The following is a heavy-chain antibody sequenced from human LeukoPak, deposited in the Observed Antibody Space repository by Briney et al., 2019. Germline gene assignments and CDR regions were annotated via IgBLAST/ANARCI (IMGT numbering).Heavy chain of an antibody. CDR2: ISWNGGST. J-gene: IGHJ3*02. D-gene: IGHD6-19*01. CDR3: AKIGWDDAFDI. Sequence: GGSLRLSCAASGFTFDDYGMSWVRQAPGKGLEWVSGISWNGGSTGYADSVKGRFTISRDNSKNTLYLQMNSLRAEDTALYYCAKIGWDDAFDIWGQGTMVTVSS. CDR1: GFTFDDYG. V-gene: IGHV3-20*04.